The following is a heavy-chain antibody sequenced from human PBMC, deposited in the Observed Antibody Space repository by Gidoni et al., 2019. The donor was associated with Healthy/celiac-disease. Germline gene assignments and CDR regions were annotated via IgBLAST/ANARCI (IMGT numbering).Heavy chain of an antibody. CDR2: IDPSDSYT. J-gene: IGHJ6*03. CDR3: ARHGDGDYYYYYMDV. D-gene: IGHD4-17*01. Sequence: EVQLVQSGAEVKKPGESLRISCKGSGYSFTSYWISWVRLMPGKGLEWMGRIDPSDSYTNYSPSFQGHVTISADKSISTAYLQWSSLKASDTAMYYCARHGDGDYYYYYMDVWGKGTTVTVSS. V-gene: IGHV5-10-1*01. CDR1: GYSFTSYW.